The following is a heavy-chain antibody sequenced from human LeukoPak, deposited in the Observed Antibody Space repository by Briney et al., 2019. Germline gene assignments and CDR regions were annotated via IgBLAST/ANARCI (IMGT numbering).Heavy chain of an antibody. CDR1: GYTFTTLD. Sequence: ASVKVSCKASGYTFTTLDINWVRQATGQGLEWMGWINPNSGNRGYAQKFQGRVTITRDTSISTAYMELSGLRSEDTAVYYCARVDGSPDYWGQGTLVTVSS. D-gene: IGHD2-15*01. J-gene: IGHJ4*02. CDR3: ARVDGSPDY. V-gene: IGHV1-8*03. CDR2: INPNSGNR.